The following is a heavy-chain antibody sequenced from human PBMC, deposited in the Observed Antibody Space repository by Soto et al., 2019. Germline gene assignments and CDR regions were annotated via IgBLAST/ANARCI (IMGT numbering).Heavy chain of an antibody. CDR2: ISGNGRVT. CDR3: AKGGVAAARGYFDH. V-gene: IGHV3-23*01. Sequence: PGGSLRLSCAASGFIFRNYGLSWVRQAPGKGLEWVSDISGNGRVTNYADSVKGRFTIFRDNSNDTLSLQMDSLRAEDTAVYYCAKGGVAAARGYFDHWGQGRRVTVSS. CDR1: GFIFRNYG. D-gene: IGHD6-13*01. J-gene: IGHJ4*02.